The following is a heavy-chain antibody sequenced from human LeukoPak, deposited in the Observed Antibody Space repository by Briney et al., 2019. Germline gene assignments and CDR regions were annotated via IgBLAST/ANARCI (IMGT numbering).Heavy chain of an antibody. CDR2: INHSGST. D-gene: IGHD6-6*01. Sequence: PSETLSLTCAVYGGSFSGYYWSWIRQPPGKGLEWIGEINHSGSTNYNPSLKSRVTISVDTSKNQFSLKLSSVTAADTAVYYCARVTARFRWFDPWGQGTLVTVSS. CDR1: GGSFSGYY. V-gene: IGHV4-34*01. J-gene: IGHJ5*02. CDR3: ARVTARFRWFDP.